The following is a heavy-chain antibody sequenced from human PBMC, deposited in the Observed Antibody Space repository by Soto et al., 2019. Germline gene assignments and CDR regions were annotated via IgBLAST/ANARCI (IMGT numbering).Heavy chain of an antibody. CDR2: ISYDGSNK. V-gene: IGHV3-30*18. CDR3: AKVYYDSSGYHLSLDY. CDR1: GFTFSSYG. Sequence: GGSLRLSCAASGFTFSSYGMHWVRQAPGKGLEWVAVISYDGSNKYYADSVKGRFTISRDNSKNTLYLQMNSLRAEDTAVYYCAKVYYDSSGYHLSLDYWGQGTLVTVSS. J-gene: IGHJ4*02. D-gene: IGHD3-22*01.